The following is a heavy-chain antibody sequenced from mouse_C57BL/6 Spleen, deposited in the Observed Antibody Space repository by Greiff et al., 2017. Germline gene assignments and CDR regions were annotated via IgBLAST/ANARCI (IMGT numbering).Heavy chain of an antibody. CDR2: ISRGSSTI. CDR3: ARENYDGGFAD. D-gene: IGHD2-4*01. J-gene: IGHJ3*01. V-gene: IGHV5-17*01. Sequence: EVKLVESGGGLVKPGGSLKLSCAASGFTFSDYGMHWVRQAPEKGLEWVAYISRGSSTIYYAHTVKGRFTISRDNAKNTLFLQMTRLRSEDTAMYYCARENYDGGFADWGKGTLVTVSA. CDR1: GFTFSDYG.